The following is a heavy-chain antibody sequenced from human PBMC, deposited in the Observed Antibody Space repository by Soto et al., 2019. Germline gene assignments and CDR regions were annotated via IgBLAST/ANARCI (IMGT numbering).Heavy chain of an antibody. CDR1: GYTFTSYD. Sequence: QVQLVQSGAEVKKPGASVKVSCKASGYTFTSYDINWVRQATGQGLEWMGWMNPNSGNTGYAQKFQGRVTMTRNTSXXTXYXVLSSLRSEDTAVYYCARGQERYDFWSGYYYYGMDVWGQGTTVTVSS. D-gene: IGHD3-3*01. CDR3: ARGQERYDFWSGYYYYGMDV. CDR2: MNPNSGNT. J-gene: IGHJ6*02. V-gene: IGHV1-8*01.